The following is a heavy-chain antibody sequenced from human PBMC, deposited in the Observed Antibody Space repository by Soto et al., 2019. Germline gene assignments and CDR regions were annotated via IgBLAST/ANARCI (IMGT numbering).Heavy chain of an antibody. CDR3: ARVLTQQLPLDY. CDR1: GFTFSSYS. D-gene: IGHD6-13*01. J-gene: IGHJ4*02. Sequence: EVQLVESGGGLVKPGGSLRLSCTASGFTFSSYSMNWVRQAPGKGLEWVSSITGGSNYIFYADSVKGRFSISRDNAKNSLYLQMDSLRAEDTAVYYCARVLTQQLPLDYWGQGTLVTVSS. CDR2: ITGGSNYI. V-gene: IGHV3-21*01.